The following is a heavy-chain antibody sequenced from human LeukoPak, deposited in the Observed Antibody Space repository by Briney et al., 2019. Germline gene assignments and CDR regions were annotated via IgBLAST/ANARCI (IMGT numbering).Heavy chain of an antibody. CDR3: ARGVFYYDFWSGYYPTLRWFDP. CDR2: INHSGST. CDR1: GGSFSGYY. D-gene: IGHD3-3*01. J-gene: IGHJ5*02. V-gene: IGHV4-34*01. Sequence: PSETLSLTCAVYGGSFSGYYWNWIRQPPGKGLEWIGEINHSGSTNYNPSLKSRVTISVDTSKNQFSLKLSSVTAADTAVYYCARGVFYYDFWSGYYPTLRWFDPWGQGTLVTVSS.